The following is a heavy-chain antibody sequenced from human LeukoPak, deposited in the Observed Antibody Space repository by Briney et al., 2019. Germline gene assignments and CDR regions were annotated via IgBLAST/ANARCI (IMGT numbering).Heavy chain of an antibody. V-gene: IGHV3-23*01. J-gene: IGHJ4*02. CDR1: GFTFSSYT. CDR2: ISGSGGST. CDR3: AKDPSYSSSWYVDY. D-gene: IGHD6-13*01. Sequence: GGSLRLSCAASGFTFSSYTMSCVRQAPGKGLEWVSAISGSGGSTYYADSVKGRFTISRDNSKNTLYLQMNSLRAEDTAVYYCAKDPSYSSSWYVDYWGQGTLVTVSS.